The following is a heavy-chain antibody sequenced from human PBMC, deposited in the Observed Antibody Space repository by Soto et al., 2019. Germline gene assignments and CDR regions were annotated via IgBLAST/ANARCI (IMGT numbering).Heavy chain of an antibody. J-gene: IGHJ4*02. CDR3: VRDARVAFY. CDR2: ISGTSGDT. V-gene: IGHV3-11*06. CDR1: GFTFSDYY. D-gene: IGHD3-3*01. Sequence: GGSLRLSCAASGFTFSDYYMNWLRQAPGKGLEWVSYISGTSGDTNYADSVKGRFTISRDNAKNSLYLQMNSLRAEDTAVYYCVRDARVAFYWGLGTLVTVSS.